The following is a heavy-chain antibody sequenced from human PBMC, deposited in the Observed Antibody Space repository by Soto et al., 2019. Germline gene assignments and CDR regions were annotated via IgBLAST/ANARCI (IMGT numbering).Heavy chain of an antibody. Sequence: SETLSLTCTVSGGSISSSSYYWGWIRQPPGKGLEWIGSIYYSGSTYYNPSLKSRVTISVDTSKNQFSLKLSSVTAADTAVYYCATRTGTSFGRDYYYYYYMDVWGKGTTVTVSS. D-gene: IGHD1-7*01. CDR1: GGSISSSSYY. CDR3: ATRTGTSFGRDYYYYYYMDV. J-gene: IGHJ6*03. CDR2: IYYSGST. V-gene: IGHV4-39*01.